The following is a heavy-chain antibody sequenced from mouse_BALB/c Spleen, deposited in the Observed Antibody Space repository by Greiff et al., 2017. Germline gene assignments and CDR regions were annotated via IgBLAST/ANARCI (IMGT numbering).Heavy chain of an antibody. Sequence: VQLKESGPSLVKPSQTLSLTCSVTGDSITSCYWNWIRKFPGNKLEYMGYISYSGSTYYNPSLKSRISITRDTSKNQYYLQLNSVTTEDTATYYCARSAIHAMDYWGQGTSVTVSS. CDR3: ARSAIHAMDY. J-gene: IGHJ4*01. CDR2: ISYSGST. CDR1: GDSITSCY. V-gene: IGHV3-8*02.